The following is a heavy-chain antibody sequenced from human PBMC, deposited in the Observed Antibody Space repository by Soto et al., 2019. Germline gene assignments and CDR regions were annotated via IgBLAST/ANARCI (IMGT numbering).Heavy chain of an antibody. J-gene: IGHJ6*02. CDR3: THCRGESCHGRYFGMDV. CDR1: GFTFSGYW. CDR2: INSDGSTT. D-gene: IGHD2-15*01. Sequence: PGGSLRLSCAGSGFTFSGYWMHWVRQSPGKGLVWVSRINSDGSTTAYADSVKGRFTISRDNSANTLYLQMSSLRAEDTAVYYCTHCRGESCHGRYFGMDVWGQGTTVTVS. V-gene: IGHV3-74*01.